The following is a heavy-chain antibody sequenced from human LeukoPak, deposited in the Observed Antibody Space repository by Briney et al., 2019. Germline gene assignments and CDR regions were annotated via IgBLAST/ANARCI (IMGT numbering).Heavy chain of an antibody. J-gene: IGHJ4*02. D-gene: IGHD2-15*01. CDR1: GGTFXXXA. V-gene: IGHV1-69*04. CDR3: ATQGVAVLRGSYFDY. Sequence: GASVKVSCKASGGTFXXXAIGWVRQAPGXXXXXXGRIIPILGIANYAQKFQGRVTITADKSTSTAYMELSSLRSEDTAVYYCATQGVAVLRGSYFDYWGQGTLVAVSS. CDR2: IIPILGIA.